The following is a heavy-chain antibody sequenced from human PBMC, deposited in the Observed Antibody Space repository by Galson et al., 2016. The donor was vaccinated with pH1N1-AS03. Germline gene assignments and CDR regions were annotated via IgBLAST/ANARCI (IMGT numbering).Heavy chain of an antibody. CDR1: GFIFSNHG. CDR3: ERAGGY. Sequence: SLRLSCAASGFIFSNHGMHWARQAPGKGPEFVARISSDGGSTYYADSVKARFTISRDNSKSTLYLQMDSLRVEDTVVYYCERAGGYWGQGTLVTVSS. CDR2: ISSDGGST. V-gene: IGHV3-64*02. J-gene: IGHJ4*02.